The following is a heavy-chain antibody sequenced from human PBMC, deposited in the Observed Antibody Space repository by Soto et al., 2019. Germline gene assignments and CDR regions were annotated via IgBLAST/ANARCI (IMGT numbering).Heavy chain of an antibody. J-gene: IGHJ2*01. CDR1: GGTFITYT. V-gene: IGHV1-69*01. CDR3: AKGRAGCSGGSCPLGWYFDL. Sequence: QVQLVQSGAEVKKPGSSVKVSCKASGGTFITYTVSWVRQAPGQGLEWMGGIIPVSTTTSYAQKFQGRVTITADQSTSTTYMELRSLRSDDTAVYYGAKGRAGCSGGSCPLGWYFDLWGRGNLVTVSS. CDR2: IIPVSTTT. D-gene: IGHD2-15*01.